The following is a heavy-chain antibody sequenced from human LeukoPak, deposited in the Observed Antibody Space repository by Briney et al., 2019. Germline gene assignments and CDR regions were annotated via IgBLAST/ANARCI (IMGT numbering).Heavy chain of an antibody. CDR2: VSGSGDIT. CDR3: AEELWEGSGYLDY. CDR1: GFTFSDYP. V-gene: IGHV3-23*01. D-gene: IGHD3-22*01. J-gene: IGHJ4*02. Sequence: GGSLRLSCAASGFTFSDYPMAWIRQAPGKGPQWVSAVSGSGDITIYVDSVKGRFTISRDNSKNTWSLQMNSLQAEDTALYYCAEELWEGSGYLDYWGQGILVTVSS.